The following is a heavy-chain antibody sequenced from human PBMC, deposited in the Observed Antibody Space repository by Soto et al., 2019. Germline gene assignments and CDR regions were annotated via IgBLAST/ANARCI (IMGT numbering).Heavy chain of an antibody. CDR3: ARVLSAWDLRVGYYFDY. Sequence: QVQLQESGPGLVKPSPTLSLTCTVSGGSISSGGYYWSWIRQHQGKGLEWIWYLYYSGSTYYNPSLTSLVTISENSSKNQFSRKLSSVTAADTAVYYCARVLSAWDLRVGYYFDYWGQGTLVTVSS. CDR1: GGSISSGGYY. V-gene: IGHV4-31*01. J-gene: IGHJ4*02. D-gene: IGHD3-10*01. CDR2: LYYSGST.